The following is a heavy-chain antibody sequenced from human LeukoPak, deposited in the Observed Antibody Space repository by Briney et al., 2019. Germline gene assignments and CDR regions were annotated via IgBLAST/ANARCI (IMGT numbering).Heavy chain of an antibody. CDR3: ARGGASAAMVPDYYYYYGMDV. CDR1: GFTFSSYA. D-gene: IGHD5-18*01. J-gene: IGHJ6*02. Sequence: PGGSLRLSCAASGFTFSSYAMRWVRQAPGKGLEWVAVISYDGSNKYYADSVKGRFTISRDNSKNTLYLQMNSLRAEDTAVYYCARGGASAAMVPDYYYYYGMDVWGQGTTVTVSS. CDR2: ISYDGSNK. V-gene: IGHV3-30-3*01.